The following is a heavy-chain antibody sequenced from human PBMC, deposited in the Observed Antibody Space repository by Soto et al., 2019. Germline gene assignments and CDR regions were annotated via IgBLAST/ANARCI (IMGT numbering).Heavy chain of an antibody. CDR1: GFTFSSYA. V-gene: IGHV4-34*01. Sequence: LRLSCAASGFTFSSYAMSWVRQAPGKGLEWIGEINHSGSTNYNPSLKSRVTISVDTSKNQFSLKLSSVTAADTAVYYCAREHYGSGSYYKGPLYYFDYWGQGTLVTVSS. D-gene: IGHD3-10*01. CDR2: INHSGST. CDR3: AREHYGSGSYYKGPLYYFDY. J-gene: IGHJ4*02.